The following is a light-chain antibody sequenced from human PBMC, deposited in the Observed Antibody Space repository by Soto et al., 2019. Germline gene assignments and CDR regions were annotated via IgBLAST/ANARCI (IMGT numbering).Light chain of an antibody. CDR3: AVWDASLNGPV. J-gene: IGLJ7*01. CDR1: SSNIGSHF. Sequence: QSVLTQPPSASGAPGQRVTISCSGRSSNIGSHFVSWYQHLPGTAPKIFIYRDNQRPAGVPDRFSGSKSSISASLAINGLRSEDEGDYFCAVWDASLNGPVFGGGTQLTVL. CDR2: RDN. V-gene: IGLV1-47*01.